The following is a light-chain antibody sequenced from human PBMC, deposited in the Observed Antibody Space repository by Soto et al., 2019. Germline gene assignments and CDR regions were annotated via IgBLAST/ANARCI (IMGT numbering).Light chain of an antibody. CDR3: QQSYSTPT. CDR1: QSINAW. Sequence: DIPMTQSPSTLSASVGDTVTIHCRASQSINAWLAWYQQKPGKAPKLLIYDVSTLDSGVPSRFSGSGSGTDFTLTISSLEPEDFATYYCQQSYSTPTFGQGPKVDI. V-gene: IGKV1-39*01. CDR2: DVS. J-gene: IGKJ2*01.